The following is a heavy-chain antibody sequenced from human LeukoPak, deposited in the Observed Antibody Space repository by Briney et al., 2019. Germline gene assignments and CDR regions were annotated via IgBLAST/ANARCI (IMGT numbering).Heavy chain of an antibody. CDR2: ISNSGSST. Sequence: QPGGPLRLSCAASGFTLSTYAMSWVRQAPGKGLEWVSAISNSGSSTYYADYVKGRFTISRDSSKNTVYLQMNSLRADDTAVYYCAKGSSPSRPYYFDNWGQGTLVTVSS. D-gene: IGHD3-10*01. J-gene: IGHJ4*02. CDR3: AKGSSPSRPYYFDN. CDR1: GFTLSTYA. V-gene: IGHV3-23*01.